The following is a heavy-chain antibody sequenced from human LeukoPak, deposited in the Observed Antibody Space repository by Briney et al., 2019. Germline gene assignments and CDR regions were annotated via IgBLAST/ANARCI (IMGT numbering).Heavy chain of an antibody. CDR3: AASHTGLFDY. V-gene: IGHV4-61*02. D-gene: IGHD5-18*01. CDR1: DGTISSGNYY. J-gene: IGHJ4*02. Sequence: PSQTLSLTCNVSDGTISSGNYYWDWIRQPAGKGLEWIGRFYTSGSGNYNPSLKSRVTMSMDASKNQFSLKLSSVTAADTAVYYCAASHTGLFDYWGQGTLVTVSS. CDR2: FYTSGSG.